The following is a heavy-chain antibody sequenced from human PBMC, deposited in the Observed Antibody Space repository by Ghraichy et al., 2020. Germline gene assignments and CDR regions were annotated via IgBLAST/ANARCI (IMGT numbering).Heavy chain of an antibody. CDR3: ARRLVVPGTKYFDY. J-gene: IGHJ4*02. V-gene: IGHV3-7*01. Sequence: GGSLRLSCAASGFTFSSYWMSWVRQAPGRGLEWVATIKYDGSDKYYVDSVKGRFTISRDNAKNSLFLQMNSLRAEDTAVYYCARRLVVPGTKYFDYWGQGILVTVSS. CDR2: IKYDGSDK. D-gene: IGHD6-19*01. CDR1: GFTFSSYW.